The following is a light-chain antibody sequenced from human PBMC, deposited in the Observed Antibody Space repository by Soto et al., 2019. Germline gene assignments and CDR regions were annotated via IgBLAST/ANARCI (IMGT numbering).Light chain of an antibody. CDR2: EVS. CDR1: RSDVGGYKY. J-gene: IGLJ1*01. V-gene: IGLV2-14*01. Sequence: QSALTQPASVSGSPGKSITISCTGTRSDVGGYKYVSWYQQHPGKAPKLMIYEVSNRPSGVSNRFSGSKSGNTASLTISGLQAEDEADYYCSSYTSSSTLYVFGTGTKLTVL. CDR3: SSYTSSSTLYV.